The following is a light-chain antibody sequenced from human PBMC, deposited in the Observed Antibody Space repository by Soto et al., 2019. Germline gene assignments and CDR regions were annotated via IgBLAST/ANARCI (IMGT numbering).Light chain of an antibody. CDR3: QQYYTTPWT. V-gene: IGKV3-15*01. J-gene: IGKJ1*01. Sequence: CRASQSVSIDLAWYQQTPGQAPRLLIYGASTRATGIPVRFSGSASGTEFTLTISSLQSEDFTVYYCQQYYTTPWTFGQGTKVDIK. CDR1: QSVSID. CDR2: GAS.